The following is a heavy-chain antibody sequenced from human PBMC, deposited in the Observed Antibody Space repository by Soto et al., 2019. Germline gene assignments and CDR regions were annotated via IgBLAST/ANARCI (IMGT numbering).Heavy chain of an antibody. J-gene: IGHJ6*02. Sequence: PSETLSLTCTVSGGSISSYYWSWIRQPPGKGLEWIGYIYYSGSANYNPSLKSRVTISVDTSKNQFSLKLSSVTAADTAVYYCARLIAARNYYYGMDVWGQGTTVIVSS. CDR1: GGSISSYY. V-gene: IGHV4-59*01. D-gene: IGHD6-6*01. CDR3: ARLIAARNYYYGMDV. CDR2: IYYSGSA.